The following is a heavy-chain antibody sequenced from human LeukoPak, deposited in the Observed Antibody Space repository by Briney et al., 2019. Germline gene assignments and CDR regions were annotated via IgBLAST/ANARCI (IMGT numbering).Heavy chain of an antibody. CDR1: GFSLSTSGMC. D-gene: IGHD1-26*01. Sequence: ESGPTLVNPTQTLTLTCTFPGFSLSTSGMCVSWIRQPPGKALEWLARIDWDDDKYYSTSLKTRLTISKDTSKNQVVLTMTNMDPVDTATYYCARIMATTHYYYGMDVWGQGTMVTVSS. CDR2: IDWDDDK. V-gene: IGHV2-70*11. CDR3: ARIMATTHYYYGMDV. J-gene: IGHJ6*02.